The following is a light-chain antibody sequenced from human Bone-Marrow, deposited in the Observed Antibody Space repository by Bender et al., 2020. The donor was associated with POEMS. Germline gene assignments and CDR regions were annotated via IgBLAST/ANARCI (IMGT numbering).Light chain of an antibody. J-gene: IGLJ1*01. V-gene: IGLV1-47*02. CDR1: SSNIGTKP. CDR3: AGWDDSLSGHYV. CDR2: INN. Sequence: QSVLTQPPSASGTPGQRVTISCSGSSSNIGTKPVNWYQQLPGTAPKLLIYINNQRPSGVPDRFSGSKSGTSASLAISGLRSEDEADYFCAGWDDSLSGHYVFGTGTTVTV.